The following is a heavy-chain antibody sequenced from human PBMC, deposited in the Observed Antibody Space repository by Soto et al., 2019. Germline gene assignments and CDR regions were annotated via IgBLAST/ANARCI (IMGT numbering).Heavy chain of an antibody. V-gene: IGHV4-61*01. D-gene: IGHD6-6*01. CDR2: IYYSGST. J-gene: IGHJ4*02. CDR3: ARGLSSSSSSDYFDY. CDR1: GGSVSSGSYY. Sequence: SETLSLTCTVSGGSVSSGSYYWSWIRQHPGRGLEWIGYIYYSGSTNYNPSLKSRVTISVDTSKNQFSLKLSSVTAADTAVYYCARGLSSSSSSDYFDYWGQGTLVTVSS.